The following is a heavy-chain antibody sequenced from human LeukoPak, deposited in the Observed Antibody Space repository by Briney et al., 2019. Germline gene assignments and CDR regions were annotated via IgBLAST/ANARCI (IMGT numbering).Heavy chain of an antibody. Sequence: ASVKVSCKASGRTFSSYAISWVRQAPGHGLEWMGGIIPIFGTANYAQKFQGRVTIPTDESTSTAYMELSSLRSEDTAVYYCASEVVGATSIVSDYWGQGTLVTVSS. CDR1: GRTFSSYA. D-gene: IGHD1-26*01. V-gene: IGHV1-69*05. J-gene: IGHJ4*02. CDR2: IIPIFGTA. CDR3: ASEVVGATSIVSDY.